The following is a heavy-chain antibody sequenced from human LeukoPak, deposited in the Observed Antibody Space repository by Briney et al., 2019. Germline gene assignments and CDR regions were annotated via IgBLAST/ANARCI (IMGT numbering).Heavy chain of an antibody. V-gene: IGHV4-59*08. Sequence: SETLSLTCTASGGSMSPFYWSWIRQSPGKGLEWIGSIYYSGGTNYNPSLKSRVTISVDTSKNRFSLELSSVSAADTAVYYCAVNSTKHTFDIWGQGTMVTVSS. D-gene: IGHD1-1*01. CDR3: AVNSTKHTFDI. CDR2: IYYSGGT. CDR1: GGSMSPFY. J-gene: IGHJ3*02.